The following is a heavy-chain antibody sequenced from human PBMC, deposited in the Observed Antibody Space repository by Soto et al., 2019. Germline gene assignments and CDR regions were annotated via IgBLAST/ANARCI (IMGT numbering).Heavy chain of an antibody. J-gene: IGHJ2*01. V-gene: IGHV3-30-3*01. D-gene: IGHD3-3*01. Sequence: KRLEWVAVISYDGSNKYYADSVKGRFTISRDNSKNTLYLQMNSLRAEDTAVYYYARVIFFFQAEDGIRDTVPVSAFLLNRSSDL. CDR2: ISYDGSNK. CDR3: ARVIFFFQAEDGIRDTVPVSAFLLNRSSDL.